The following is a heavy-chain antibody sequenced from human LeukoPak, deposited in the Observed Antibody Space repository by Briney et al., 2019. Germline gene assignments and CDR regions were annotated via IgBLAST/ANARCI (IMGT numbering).Heavy chain of an antibody. CDR2: INHSGST. V-gene: IGHV4-34*01. Sequence: SETLSLTCAVYGGSFSGYYWSWIRQPPGKGLEWIGEINHSGSTNYNPSLKSRVTISVDTSKNQFSLKLSSVTAADTAVYYCARGRLTYYYGSSGYYPFPKAFDYWGQGTLVTVSS. D-gene: IGHD3-22*01. J-gene: IGHJ4*02. CDR1: GGSFSGYY. CDR3: ARGRLTYYYGSSGYYPFPKAFDY.